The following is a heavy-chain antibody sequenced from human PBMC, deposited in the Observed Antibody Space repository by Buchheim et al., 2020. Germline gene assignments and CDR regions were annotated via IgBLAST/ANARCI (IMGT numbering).Heavy chain of an antibody. CDR2: ISYDGSNK. J-gene: IGHJ5*02. Sequence: QVQLVESGGGVVQPGRSLRLSCAASGFTFSSYAMYWVRQAPGKGLEWVAVISYDGSNKYYADSVKGRFTISRDNSKNTLYLQMNSLRAEDTAVYYCARDSVAMISGLDPWGQGTL. V-gene: IGHV3-30-3*01. CDR3: ARDSVAMISGLDP. CDR1: GFTFSSYA. D-gene: IGHD5-12*01.